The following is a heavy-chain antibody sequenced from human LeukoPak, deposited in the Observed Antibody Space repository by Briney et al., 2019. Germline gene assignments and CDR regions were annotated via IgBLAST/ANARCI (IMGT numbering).Heavy chain of an antibody. Sequence: GSVKVSCKASGYTFTGYYMHWVRQAPGQGLEWMGWINPNSGGTNYAQKFQGRVTMTRDTSISTAYMELSRLRSDDTAVYYCARHPKSGYSGYESDYWGQGTLVTVSS. CDR1: GYTFTGYY. CDR3: ARHPKSGYSGYESDY. J-gene: IGHJ4*02. D-gene: IGHD5-12*01. CDR2: INPNSGGT. V-gene: IGHV1-2*02.